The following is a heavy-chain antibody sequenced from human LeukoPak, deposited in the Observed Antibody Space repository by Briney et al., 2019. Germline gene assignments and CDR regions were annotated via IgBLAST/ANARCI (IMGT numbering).Heavy chain of an antibody. J-gene: IGHJ3*02. CDR1: GFTFSSYA. D-gene: IGHD3-9*01. Sequence: GGSLRLSCAASGFTFSSYAMSWVRQAPGKGPEWVSAISGSGGSTYYADSVKGRFTISRDNAKNSLYLQMNSLRAEDTAVYYCARALTGYSYDAFDIWGQGTMVTVSS. CDR2: ISGSGGST. V-gene: IGHV3-23*01. CDR3: ARALTGYSYDAFDI.